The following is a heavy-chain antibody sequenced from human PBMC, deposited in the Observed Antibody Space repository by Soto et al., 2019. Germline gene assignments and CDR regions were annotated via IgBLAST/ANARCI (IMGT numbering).Heavy chain of an antibody. CDR1: GYTLTELS. CDR3: ATRGTRWLQSPFDY. Sequence: APVKVSCKVSGYTLTELSIHWVRQAPGKGLEWMGGFDPEDGETIYAQKFQGRVTMTENTSTDTAYMELSSLRSEDTAVYYCATRGTRWLQSPFDYWGQGTLVTVSS. D-gene: IGHD1-1*01. J-gene: IGHJ4*02. CDR2: FDPEDGET. V-gene: IGHV1-24*01.